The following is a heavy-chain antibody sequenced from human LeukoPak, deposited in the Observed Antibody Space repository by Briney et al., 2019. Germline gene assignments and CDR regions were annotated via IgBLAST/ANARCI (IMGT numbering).Heavy chain of an antibody. CDR3: ARRRYSSGWHLDY. D-gene: IGHD6-19*01. J-gene: IGHJ4*02. CDR2: ISAYNGDT. CDR1: GYTFPNYG. V-gene: IGHV1-18*01. Sequence: ASVKVSCRASGYTFPNYGFTWVRQAPGQRLEWMGWISAYNGDTNYAQKFQGRVTMSTDTSTSTAYMQLRSLRSYDTAMYYCARRRYSSGWHLDYWGQGTLVTVSS.